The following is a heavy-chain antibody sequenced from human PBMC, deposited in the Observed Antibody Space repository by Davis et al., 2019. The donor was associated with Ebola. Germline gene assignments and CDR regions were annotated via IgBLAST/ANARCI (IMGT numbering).Heavy chain of an antibody. J-gene: IGHJ4*02. CDR3: ARGSENYCIGTTCYLSEADF. D-gene: IGHD2-2*01. Sequence: AASVKVSCKTSGYTFTSYGINWIRQAPGQGLEWMGWIGIYNLKTHYAQKFQGRVSLTTDTTSTAYMELWSLTSDDTAVYYCARGSENYCIGTTCYLSEADFWGQGTQVTVS. V-gene: IGHV1-18*01. CDR1: GYTFTSYG. CDR2: IGIYNLKT.